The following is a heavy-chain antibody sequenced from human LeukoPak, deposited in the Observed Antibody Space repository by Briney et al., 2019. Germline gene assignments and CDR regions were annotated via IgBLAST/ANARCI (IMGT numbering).Heavy chain of an antibody. D-gene: IGHD1-26*01. CDR1: GGSISSSSYY. J-gene: IGHJ3*02. V-gene: IGHV4-39*01. Sequence: PPETPSLTCTVPGGSISSSSYYWGWVRQPPGKGLEWIGSIYYSGSTSYNPSLKSRVTISVDTSKNQFTLKLSSVTAADTAVYYCSRRGEEWELLGAFDIWGQGTMVTVSS. CDR3: SRRGEEWELLGAFDI. CDR2: IYYSGST.